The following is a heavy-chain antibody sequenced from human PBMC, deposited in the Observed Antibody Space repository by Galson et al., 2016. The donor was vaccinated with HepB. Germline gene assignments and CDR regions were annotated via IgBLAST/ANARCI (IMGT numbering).Heavy chain of an antibody. Sequence: QSGAEVKEPGESLRISCETSGYKFASLWIAWVRQRAGEGLEWMGVIYPGDSDTKYSPPFTGQVIISADKSINTTDLQWSRLTTSDTAIYYCARRGHNNGLDFWGPGTPVSVS. D-gene: IGHD5-24*01. CDR3: ARRGHNNGLDF. J-gene: IGHJ4*02. CDR2: IYPGDSDT. CDR1: GYKFASLW. V-gene: IGHV5-51*01.